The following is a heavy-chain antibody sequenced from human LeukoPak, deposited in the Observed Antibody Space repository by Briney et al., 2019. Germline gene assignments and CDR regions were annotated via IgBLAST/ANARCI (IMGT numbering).Heavy chain of an antibody. J-gene: IGHJ4*02. Sequence: GGSLRLSCAASGFTFSGYGMHWVRQAPGKGLEWVAFVRYDSSNKYYADSVKGRFTISRDNAKNSLYLQMNSLRAEDTAVYYCAREQIPYYFDYWGQGTLVTVSS. CDR2: VRYDSSNK. CDR1: GFTFSGYG. CDR3: AREQIPYYFDY. V-gene: IGHV3-30*02.